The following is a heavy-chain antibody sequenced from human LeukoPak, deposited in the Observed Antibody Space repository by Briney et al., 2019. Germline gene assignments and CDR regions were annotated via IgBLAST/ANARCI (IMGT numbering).Heavy chain of an antibody. CDR2: IYYTGNT. D-gene: IGHD3/OR15-3a*01. CDR1: GISISSSNSY. J-gene: IGHJ4*02. CDR3: ARQTGSGLFTLP. V-gene: IGHV4-39*01. Sequence: SETLSLTCTVSGISISSSNSYWGWIRQPPVKGLEWIGSIYYTGNTYYNASLKSRVTISIDTSKNQISLRLTSVTAADTAMYYCARQTGSGLFTLPGGQGTLVTVSS.